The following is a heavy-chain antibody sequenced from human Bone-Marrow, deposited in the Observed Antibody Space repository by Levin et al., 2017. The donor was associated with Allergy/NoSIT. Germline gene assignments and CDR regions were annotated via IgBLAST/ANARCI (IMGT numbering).Heavy chain of an antibody. J-gene: IGHJ6*02. CDR1: GFSFSSYS. CDR2: ITSTSHKV. CDR3: ARDLWAYGYDETDYYYYGLGV. V-gene: IGHV3-21*06. D-gene: IGHD5-12*01. Sequence: GESLKISCAASGFSFSSYSMNWVRQAPGKGLEWVASITSTSHKVFYAASLKGRFTVSRDNSQNSVYLQMNSLRAEDTGVYYCARDLWAYGYDETDYYYYGLGVWGPGTTVTVSS.